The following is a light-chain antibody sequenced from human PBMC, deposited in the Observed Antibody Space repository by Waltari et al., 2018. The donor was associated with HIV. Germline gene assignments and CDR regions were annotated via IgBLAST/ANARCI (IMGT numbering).Light chain of an antibody. J-gene: IGKJ4*01. CDR2: AAS. Sequence: DIQVTQSPSFVFASVADKITITCRATQGVSHHLARYQQRPGGAPHLLIYAASRLQSRVPSRFSGTDSGKYVTLTISDLQPEDFAMYYCQQANSFPRTFGGGTRV. CDR3: QQANSFPRT. V-gene: IGKV1-12*01. CDR1: QGVSHH.